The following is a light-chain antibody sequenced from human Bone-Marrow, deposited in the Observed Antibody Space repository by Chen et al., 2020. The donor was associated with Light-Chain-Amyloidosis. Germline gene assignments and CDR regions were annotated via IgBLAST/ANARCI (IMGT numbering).Light chain of an antibody. CDR2: RDT. V-gene: IGLV3-25*03. CDR1: DLPTKY. J-gene: IGLJ2*01. Sequence: SYELTQPPSVSVSPGQTARITCSGDDLPTKYAYWYQQKPGQAPVLVIHRDTARPSGISERFSGCRSGTTATLTFSGVQAEDDADYHCQSADSSGTYEVIFGGGTELTVL. CDR3: QSADSSGTYEVI.